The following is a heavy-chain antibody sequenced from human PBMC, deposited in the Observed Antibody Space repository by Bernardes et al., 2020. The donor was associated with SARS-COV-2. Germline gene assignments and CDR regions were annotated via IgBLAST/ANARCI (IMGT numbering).Heavy chain of an antibody. CDR3: AKEREAQYSSGWYYYYYGMDV. V-gene: IGHV3-30*18. CDR2: ISYHGSIT. CDR1: GFTFSSYG. D-gene: IGHD6-19*01. J-gene: IGHJ6*02. Sequence: GSLLLPCAASGFTFSSYGMHCVRQAPGKGPVWVAVISYHGSITNYADSVKGRFTISRDNSKNTLYLQMNSLRAEDTAVYYCAKEREAQYSSGWYYYYYGMDVWDQGNRVTVSS.